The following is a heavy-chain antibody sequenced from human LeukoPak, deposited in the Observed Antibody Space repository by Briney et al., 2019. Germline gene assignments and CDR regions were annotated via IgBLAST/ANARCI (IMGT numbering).Heavy chain of an antibody. J-gene: IGHJ4*02. CDR2: SYYSGST. CDR3: ARHRIAVAGTFDY. CDR1: GGSISSYY. D-gene: IGHD6-19*01. V-gene: IGHV4-59*08. Sequence: PSETLSLTCTVSGGSISSYYWSWIRQPPGQGLEWIGYSYYSGSTNYNPSLKSRVTISVDTSKNQFSLKLSSVTAADTAVYYCARHRIAVAGTFDYWGQGTLVTVSS.